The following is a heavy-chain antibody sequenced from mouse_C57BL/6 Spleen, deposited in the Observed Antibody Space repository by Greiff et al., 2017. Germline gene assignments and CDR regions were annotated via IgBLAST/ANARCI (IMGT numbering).Heavy chain of an antibody. J-gene: IGHJ2*01. Sequence: EVKLVESGGGLVQPGGSLCLPCAASGFTFTDYYMSWVRQPPGKALEWLGFIRNKANGYSTASSASVQGRFTISRDNSQSILYLQMNALRAEDSDTYYCARSSYDYGVGYDYWGQGTTLTVSS. CDR3: ARSSYDYGVGYDY. CDR2: IRNKANGYST. D-gene: IGHD2-4*01. CDR1: GFTFTDYY. V-gene: IGHV7-3*01.